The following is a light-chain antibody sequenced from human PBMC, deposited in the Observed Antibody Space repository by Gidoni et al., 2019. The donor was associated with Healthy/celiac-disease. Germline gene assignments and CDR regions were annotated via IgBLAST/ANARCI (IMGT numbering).Light chain of an antibody. Sequence: DIQMTQSPSSLSAYVGDRGTITCRASQSISSYLNWYQQKPGTAPKLLIYAASSLQSGVPSRFSGSGSGTDFTLTISSLQPEDFATYYCQQSYSTPRTFGQGTKVEIK. CDR3: QQSYSTPRT. CDR1: QSISSY. CDR2: AAS. J-gene: IGKJ1*01. V-gene: IGKV1-39*01.